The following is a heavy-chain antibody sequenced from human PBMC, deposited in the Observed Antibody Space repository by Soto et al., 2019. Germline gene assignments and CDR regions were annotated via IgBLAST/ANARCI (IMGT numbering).Heavy chain of an antibody. CDR2: TYYRSKWYN. V-gene: IGHV6-1*01. CDR3: ARGFSSSWYSARLLYYFDY. D-gene: IGHD6-13*01. Sequence: PSQTLSLTCVISGDSVSSNSAAWNWIRQSPSRGLEWLGRTYYRSKWYNDYAVSVKSRITINPDTSKNQFSLQLNSVTPEDTAVYYCARGFSSSWYSARLLYYFDYWGQGTLVTVSS. J-gene: IGHJ4*02. CDR1: GDSVSSNSAA.